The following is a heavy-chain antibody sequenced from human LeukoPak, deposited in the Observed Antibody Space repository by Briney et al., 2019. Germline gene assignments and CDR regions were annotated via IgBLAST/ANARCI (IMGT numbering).Heavy chain of an antibody. CDR2: ISSSGSTI. Sequence: KPGGSLGLSCAASGFTFSSYEMNWVRQAPGKGLEWVSYISSSGSTIYYADSVKGRFTISRDNAKNSLYLQMNSLRAEDTAVYYCASRGWGGSYYFDYWGQGTLVTVSS. D-gene: IGHD1-26*01. CDR1: GFTFSSYE. V-gene: IGHV3-48*03. CDR3: ASRGWGGSYYFDY. J-gene: IGHJ4*02.